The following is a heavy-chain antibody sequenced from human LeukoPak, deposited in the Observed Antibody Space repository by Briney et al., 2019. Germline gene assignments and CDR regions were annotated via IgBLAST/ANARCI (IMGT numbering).Heavy chain of an antibody. J-gene: IGHJ4*02. CDR3: TTDGHYYDSSGYYSYYFDY. CDR1: GFTFSNAW. V-gene: IGHV3-15*01. CDR2: IKSKTDGGTT. Sequence: GGSLGLSCAASGFTFSNAWMSWVRQAPGKGLEWVGRIKSKTDGGTTDYAAPVKGRFTISRDDSKNTLYLQMNSLKSEDTAVYYCTTDGHYYDSSGYYSYYFDYWGQGTLVTVSS. D-gene: IGHD3-22*01.